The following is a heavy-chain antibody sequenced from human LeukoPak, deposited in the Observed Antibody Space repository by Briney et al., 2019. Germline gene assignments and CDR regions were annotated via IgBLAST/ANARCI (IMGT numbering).Heavy chain of an antibody. CDR1: GGSFSGYY. J-gene: IGHJ4*02. CDR2: IYHSGST. Sequence: SETLSLTCAVYGGSFSGYYWSWIRQPPGKGLEWIAEIYHSGSTNYNPSLKSRVTISLDTSKSQFSLKLSSVTAADTAVYYCAGGRYDSSGLYFDYWGQGTLVTVSS. V-gene: IGHV4-34*01. D-gene: IGHD3-22*01. CDR3: AGGRYDSSGLYFDY.